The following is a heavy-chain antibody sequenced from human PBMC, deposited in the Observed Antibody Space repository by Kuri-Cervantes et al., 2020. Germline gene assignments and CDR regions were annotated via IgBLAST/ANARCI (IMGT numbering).Heavy chain of an antibody. V-gene: IGHV3-48*01. CDR1: GFTFSSYS. CDR3: QCPISELTGGWQEGDY. J-gene: IGHJ4*02. CDR2: ISSSSSTI. D-gene: IGHD7-27*01. Sequence: GGSLRLSCAASGFTFSSYSMNWVRQAPGKGLEWVSYISSSSSTIYYADSVKGRFTISRDNSKNTLYLQMNSLRAEDTAVYYCQCPISELTGGWQEGDYWGQGTLVTVSS.